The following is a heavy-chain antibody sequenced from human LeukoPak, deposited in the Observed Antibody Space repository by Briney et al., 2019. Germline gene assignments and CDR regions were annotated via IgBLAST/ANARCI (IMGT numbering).Heavy chain of an antibody. Sequence: PGGSLRLSCAVSGFTVSSYLMSWVRQAPGKGLEWVSIIYRNGNTYNSDSVKGQFTISRDNSKNTLYLQVDSLRVEDTAVYYCARVTAAIGYYFDSWGQGTLVTVSS. CDR3: ARVTAAIGYYFDS. CDR2: IYRNGNT. V-gene: IGHV3-53*01. J-gene: IGHJ4*02. D-gene: IGHD3-22*01. CDR1: GFTVSSYL.